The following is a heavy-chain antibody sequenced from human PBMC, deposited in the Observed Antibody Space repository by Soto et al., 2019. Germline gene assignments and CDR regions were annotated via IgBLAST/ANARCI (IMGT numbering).Heavy chain of an antibody. CDR1: GGFISSYY. CDR2: IYYSGST. D-gene: IGHD3-22*01. CDR3: ARVSESGCPYYFDY. V-gene: IGHV4-59*01. Sequence: PSETLSLTCTVSGGFISSYYWSWIRQPPGKGLEWIGNIYYSGSTNYNPSLKSRVTISVDTSKNQFSPKLSSVTAADTAVYYCARVSESGCPYYFDYWGQGTLVTVSS. J-gene: IGHJ4*02.